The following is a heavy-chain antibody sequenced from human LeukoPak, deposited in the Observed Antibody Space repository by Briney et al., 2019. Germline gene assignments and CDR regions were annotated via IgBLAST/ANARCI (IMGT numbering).Heavy chain of an antibody. J-gene: IGHJ4*02. CDR2: ISGRGGST. CDR3: AKNKPTRRIVLMVYAHNYFDY. D-gene: IGHD2-8*01. V-gene: IGHV3-23*01. Sequence: GGSLRLSCAASGFTFSIYAMSWVRQSPGKALEWVSAISGRGGSTYYADSVKSRFTISRDNSKTTLYLQMYSLRAEDTAVYYCAKNKPTRRIVLMVYAHNYFDYWGQGTLVTVSS. CDR1: GFTFSIYA.